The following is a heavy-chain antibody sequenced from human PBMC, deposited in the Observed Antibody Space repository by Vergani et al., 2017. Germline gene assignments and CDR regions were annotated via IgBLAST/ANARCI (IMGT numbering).Heavy chain of an antibody. D-gene: IGHD5-12*01. CDR1: GGSFSVYY. J-gene: IGHJ4*02. Sequence: QVQLQQWGAGLLKPSETLSLTCGVHGGSFSVYYWSWIRQSPGKGLEWIGAINDIGTTNYNPSLRSRVTMSVDTSKTQFSLRLNSVTAADTAVYFCARFRGPDIVGTAFDHGAQGTLVTVSS. CDR2: INDIGTT. CDR3: ARFRGPDIVGTAFDH. V-gene: IGHV4-34*01.